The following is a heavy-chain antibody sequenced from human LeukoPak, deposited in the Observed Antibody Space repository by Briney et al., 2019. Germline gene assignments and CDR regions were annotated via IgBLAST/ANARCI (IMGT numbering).Heavy chain of an antibody. D-gene: IGHD1-14*01. Sequence: GGSLRLSCAASGFTVNYMTWVRLAPGKGLEWVSVIYNGGTTYYADSVKGRFTISRDNSENTLYLQMNSLRAEDTAVYYCARGTSEAFRSLDPWGQGTLVTVSS. CDR1: GFTVNY. V-gene: IGHV3-66*01. J-gene: IGHJ5*02. CDR3: ARGTSEAFRSLDP. CDR2: IYNGGTT.